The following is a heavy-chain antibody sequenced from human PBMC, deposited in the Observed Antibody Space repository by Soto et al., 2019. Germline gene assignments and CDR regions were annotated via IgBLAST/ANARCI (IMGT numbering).Heavy chain of an antibody. J-gene: IGHJ4*02. Sequence: SVKASCKACGGTFGWYTITWVRQAPGKGLEWMGGITPMFGTPNYAQKFQGRVTITADESTSTAYMELSSLRSEDTAMYYCARDGTLYDSSAYYYLYRGQGTLVTVSS. V-gene: IGHV1-69*13. CDR1: GGTFGWYT. CDR2: ITPMFGTP. CDR3: ARDGTLYDSSAYYYLY. D-gene: IGHD3-22*01.